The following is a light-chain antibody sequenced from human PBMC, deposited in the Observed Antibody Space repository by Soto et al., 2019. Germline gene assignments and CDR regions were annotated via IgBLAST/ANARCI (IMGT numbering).Light chain of an antibody. Sequence: DIQMTQSQSSLSASVGDRVTITCRASQGISKYLAWSQQKPGKVPKLLIYSAYKLQLGVPSRFSGSGSGTDFTLTISSLQPEDVATYYCQKHNIAPFTFGPGTKVDMK. CDR1: QGISKY. V-gene: IGKV1-27*01. J-gene: IGKJ3*01. CDR2: SAY. CDR3: QKHNIAPFT.